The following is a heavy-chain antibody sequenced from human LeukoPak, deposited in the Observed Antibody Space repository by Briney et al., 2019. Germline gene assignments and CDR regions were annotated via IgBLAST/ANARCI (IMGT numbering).Heavy chain of an antibody. V-gene: IGHV3-23*01. CDR1: GFTFSIYA. CDR3: ARGYSAYATCFDY. J-gene: IGHJ4*02. Sequence: PGGSQRLSCAASGFTFSIYAMSWVRQAPGKGLECVSAIGGSDGFTYYADSVQGRFTISRDNSKNTLYLQMNSLRAEDTAVYYCARGYSAYATCFDYWGQGTLVTVSS. CDR2: IGGSDGFT. D-gene: IGHD5-12*01.